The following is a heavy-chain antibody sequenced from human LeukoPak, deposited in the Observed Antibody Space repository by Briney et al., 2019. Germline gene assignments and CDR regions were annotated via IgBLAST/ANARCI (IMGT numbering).Heavy chain of an antibody. D-gene: IGHD4-17*01. Sequence: GGSLRLSCAASGFTFSSYNMNWVRQAPGKGLEWVSYISSSSSTIYHADSVKGRFTISRDNAKNSLYLQMNSLRDEDTAVYYCARQMTTGPWYFDLWGHGTLVTVSS. CDR1: GFTFSSYN. CDR3: ARQMTTGPWYFDL. CDR2: ISSSSSTI. J-gene: IGHJ2*01. V-gene: IGHV3-48*02.